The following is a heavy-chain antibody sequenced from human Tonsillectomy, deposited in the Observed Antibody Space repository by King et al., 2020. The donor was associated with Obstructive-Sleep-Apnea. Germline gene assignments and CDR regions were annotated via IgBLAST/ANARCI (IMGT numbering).Heavy chain of an antibody. CDR1: GFTVNDNY. J-gene: IGHJ4*02. D-gene: IGHD5-12*01. CDR2: IYSGGST. Sequence: VQLVESGGGLVQPGGSLRLSCAASGFTVNDNYMSWVRQAPGKGLEWVSVIYSGGSTYYADSVKGRFTISRDNSKNTLYLQMNSLRAEDTAVYYCAATSGYDPLEIEYWGQGTLVTVVS. V-gene: IGHV3-66*01. CDR3: AATSGYDPLEIEY.